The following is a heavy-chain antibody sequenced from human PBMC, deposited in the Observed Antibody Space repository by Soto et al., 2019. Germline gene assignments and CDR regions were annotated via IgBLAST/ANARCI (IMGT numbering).Heavy chain of an antibody. CDR3: ARDKVVAAPYNWFDP. CDR2: ISSSGSTI. Sequence: EVQLVESGGGLVQPGGSLRLSCAASGFTFSSYEMNWVRQAPGKGLEWVSDISSSGSTIYYADSVKGRFTISRDNAKNSLYPQMNSLRAEDTAVYYCARDKVVAAPYNWFDPWGQGTLVTVSS. J-gene: IGHJ5*02. CDR1: GFTFSSYE. V-gene: IGHV3-48*03. D-gene: IGHD2-15*01.